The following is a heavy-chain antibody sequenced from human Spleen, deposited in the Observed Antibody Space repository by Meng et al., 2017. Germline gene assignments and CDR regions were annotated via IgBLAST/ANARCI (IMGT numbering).Heavy chain of an antibody. CDR3: ATRGNPYPNC. D-gene: IGHD2-2*01. CDR2: INTYNGKT. J-gene: IGHJ4*02. CDR1: GYTLSSDG. V-gene: IGHV1-18*01. Sequence: QVRLVQSGAEVKKPGASVKVYCEASGYTLSSDGFSWVRQAPGQGLEWLGWINTYNGKTDYALKFQGRITMTTDTFTRTGYMELRNLRSDDTAVYYCATRGNPYPNCWGQGTLVTVSS.